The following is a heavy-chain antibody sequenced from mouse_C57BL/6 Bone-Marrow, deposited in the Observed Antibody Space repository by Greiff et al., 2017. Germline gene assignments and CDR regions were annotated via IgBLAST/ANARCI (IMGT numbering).Heavy chain of an antibody. V-gene: IGHV5-17*01. J-gene: IGHJ3*01. D-gene: IGHD6-1*01. Sequence: EVKVVESGGGLVKPGGSLKLSCAASGFTFSDYGMNWVRQAPEKGLEWVAYISSGSSTIYYADTVKGRFTISKDNAKNTLFLQMTKLRSEDTAMYYSGRRQYAWFAYWGQGTLITVSA. CDR1: GFTFSDYG. CDR2: ISSGSSTI. CDR3: GRRQYAWFAY.